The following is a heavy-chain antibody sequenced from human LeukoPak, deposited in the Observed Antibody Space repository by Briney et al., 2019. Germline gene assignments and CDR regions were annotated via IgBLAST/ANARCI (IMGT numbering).Heavy chain of an antibody. D-gene: IGHD2-15*01. CDR3: ATSGRLLPNSGWFDP. CDR1: GYIFTSYN. Sequence: ASVKVSCKASGYIFTSYNMYWVRQAPGQGLEWMGIINSSGGSTNYAQKFQGRVTMTRDTSTSTVYMELSSLRSEDTAVYYCATSGRLLPNSGWFDPWGQGTLVTVSS. CDR2: INSSGGST. J-gene: IGHJ5*02. V-gene: IGHV1-46*01.